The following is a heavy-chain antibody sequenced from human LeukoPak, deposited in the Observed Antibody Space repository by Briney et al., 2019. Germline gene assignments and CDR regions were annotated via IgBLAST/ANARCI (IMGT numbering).Heavy chain of an antibody. J-gene: IGHJ5*02. CDR2: MNPNSGNT. CDR3: ARAPLRYFDWPISPWEPDNWFDP. D-gene: IGHD3-9*01. Sequence: ASVKVSCKASGYTFTSYDINWVRQATGPGLEWMGWMNPNSGNTGYAQKFQGRVTMTRNTSISTAYMELSSLRSEDTAVYYCARAPLRYFDWPISPWEPDNWFDPWGQGTLVTVSS. V-gene: IGHV1-8*01. CDR1: GYTFTSYD.